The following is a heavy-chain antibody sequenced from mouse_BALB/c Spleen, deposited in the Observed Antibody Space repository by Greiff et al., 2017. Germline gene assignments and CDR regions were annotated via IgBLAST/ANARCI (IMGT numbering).Heavy chain of an antibody. J-gene: IGHJ3*01. CDR1: GYNIKDYY. CDR3: SPYGFAY. Sequence: EVQLQQSGAELVRSGASVKLSCTASGYNIKDYYMHWVKQRPEQGLEWIGWIDPENGDTEYAPKFQGKATMTADTSSNTAYLQLSSLTSEDTAVYYCSPYGFAYWGQGTLVTVSA. V-gene: IGHV14-4*02. D-gene: IGHD2-12*01. CDR2: IDPENGDT.